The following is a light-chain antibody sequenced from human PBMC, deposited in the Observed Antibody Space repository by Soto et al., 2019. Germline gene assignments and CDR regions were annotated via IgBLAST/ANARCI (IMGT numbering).Light chain of an antibody. J-gene: IGKJ1*01. CDR2: AAS. Sequence: AIRMTQSPSSFSASTGARVTITCRASQGISSYLAWYQQKPGKAPKLLIYAASTLQSGVPSRFSGSGSGTDFTLTISCLQSEDCATYYCQQYYSYPRTFGQGTKVEIK. V-gene: IGKV1-8*01. CDR3: QQYYSYPRT. CDR1: QGISSY.